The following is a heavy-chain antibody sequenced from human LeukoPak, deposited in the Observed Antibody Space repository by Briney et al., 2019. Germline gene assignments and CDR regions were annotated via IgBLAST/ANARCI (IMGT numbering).Heavy chain of an antibody. D-gene: IGHD3-3*01. CDR2: MNPNSGNT. CDR1: GYRFSIED. CDR3: ARAGPFTIFGVVLFIPYFDY. V-gene: IGHV1-8*03. Sequence: ASDNVSYKAAGYRFSIEDGKCVRQAPGQGLEWRGWMNPNSGNTGYAQKFQGRITITKNTSISTAYLEPTSLRFEDTAVYYCARAGPFTIFGVVLFIPYFDYWGQGTLVTVSS. J-gene: IGHJ4*02.